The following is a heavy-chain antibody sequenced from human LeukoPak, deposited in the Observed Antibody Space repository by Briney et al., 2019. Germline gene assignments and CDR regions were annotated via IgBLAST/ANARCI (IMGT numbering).Heavy chain of an antibody. CDR2: IYYSGST. D-gene: IGHD3-3*01. V-gene: IGHV4-59*01. Sequence: SETLSLTCTVSGGSISSYYWSWIRQPPGKGLEWIGYIYYSGSTNYNPSLKSRVTISVDTSKNQFSLKLSSVTAADTAVYYCARVRVDFWNGYPTFDYWGQGTLVTVSS. J-gene: IGHJ4*02. CDR1: GGSISSYY. CDR3: ARVRVDFWNGYPTFDY.